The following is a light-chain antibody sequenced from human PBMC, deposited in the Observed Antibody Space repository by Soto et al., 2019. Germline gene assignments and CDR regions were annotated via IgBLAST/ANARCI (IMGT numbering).Light chain of an antibody. J-gene: IGLJ1*01. CDR1: SSDFATYNY. CDR3: SSYTKSTDYV. Sequence: QSVLTQPASVSGSPGQSITISCTGTSSDFATYNYVSWYQQHPGKAPKLIIYEVSDRPSGVSNRFSGSKSGKTASLTISGLQAEDEADYYCSSYTKSTDYVFGTGTRSPS. CDR2: EVS. V-gene: IGLV2-14*01.